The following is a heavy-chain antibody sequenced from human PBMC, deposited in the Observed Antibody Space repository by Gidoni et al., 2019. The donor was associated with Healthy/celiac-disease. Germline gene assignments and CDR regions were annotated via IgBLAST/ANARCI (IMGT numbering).Heavy chain of an antibody. CDR2: IIPILGIA. D-gene: IGHD3-10*01. CDR3: ARDLGGSAWFDP. J-gene: IGHJ5*02. V-gene: IGHV1-69*08. Sequence: QVQLVQSGAEVKKPGSSVKVSCKASGGTFSSYTISWVRQAPGQGLEWMGRIIPILGIANYAQKFQGRVTITADKSTSTAYMELSSLRSEDTAVYYCARDLGGSAWFDPWGQGTLVTVSS. CDR1: GGTFSSYT.